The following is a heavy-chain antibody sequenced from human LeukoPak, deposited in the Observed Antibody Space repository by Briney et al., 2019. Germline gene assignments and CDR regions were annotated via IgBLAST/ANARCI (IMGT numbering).Heavy chain of an antibody. Sequence: GSLRLSCASSGFTFSDYYMSWLRPAPGKGLGWVSYISSSGSTIYYADSVKGRFTISRDNAKNSLYLQMNSLRAEDTAVYYCARDLWYSSRWYKNWFDPWGQGTLVTVSS. CDR1: GFTFSDYY. D-gene: IGHD6-13*01. CDR2: ISSSGSTI. CDR3: ARDLWYSSRWYKNWFDP. J-gene: IGHJ5*02. V-gene: IGHV3-11*01.